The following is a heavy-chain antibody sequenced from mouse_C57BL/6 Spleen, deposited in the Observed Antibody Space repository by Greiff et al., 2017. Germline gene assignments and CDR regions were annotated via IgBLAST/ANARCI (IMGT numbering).Heavy chain of an antibody. D-gene: IGHD2-5*01. CDR1: GFTFTDYY. Sequence: EVMLVESGGGLVQPGGSLSLSCAASGFTFTDYYMSWVRQPPGKALEWLGFIRNKANGYTTEYSASVKGRFTISRDNSQSILYLQMNALRVEDSATYYCARYRYSNYQYYFDYWGQGTTLTVSS. CDR2: IRNKANGYTT. V-gene: IGHV7-3*01. CDR3: ARYRYSNYQYYFDY. J-gene: IGHJ2*01.